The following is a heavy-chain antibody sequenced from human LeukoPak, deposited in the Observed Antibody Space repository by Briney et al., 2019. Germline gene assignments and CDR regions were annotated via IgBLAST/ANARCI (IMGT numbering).Heavy chain of an antibody. Sequence: GGSLRLSCAASGFTFGNYWMSWVRQAPGKGLEWVATVKRYEGETHYMDSVKGRFTISRDNAKSSVGRQMNSRRGEDTGVKYSVTGRSGVYDKGGQETLVTVSS. CDR2: VKRYEGET. J-gene: IGHJ4*02. V-gene: IGHV3-7*01. CDR1: GFTFGNYW. CDR3: VTGRSGVYDK. D-gene: IGHD5/OR15-5a*01.